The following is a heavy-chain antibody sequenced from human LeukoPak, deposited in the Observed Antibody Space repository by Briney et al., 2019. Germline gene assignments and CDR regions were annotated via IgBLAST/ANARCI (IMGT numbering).Heavy chain of an antibody. Sequence: PSETLSLTCTVSGGSISSGGYSWSWIRQPPGKGLEWIGYIYHSGSTYYNPSLKSRVTISVDRSKNQFSLKLSSVTAADTAVYYCARGRIIGEAGTWPYYFDYWGQGTLVTVSS. CDR2: IYHSGST. D-gene: IGHD6-13*01. CDR1: GGSISSGGYS. J-gene: IGHJ4*02. V-gene: IGHV4-30-2*01. CDR3: ARGRIIGEAGTWPYYFDY.